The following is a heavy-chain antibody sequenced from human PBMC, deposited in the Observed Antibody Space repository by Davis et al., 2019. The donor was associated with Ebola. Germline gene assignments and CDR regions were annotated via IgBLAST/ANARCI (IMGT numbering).Heavy chain of an antibody. D-gene: IGHD6-6*01. J-gene: IGHJ6*03. V-gene: IGHV1-69*13. CDR2: IIPIFGTA. CDR3: ARDRGVEQLGPYYYYYMDV. Sequence: SVKVSCKASGGTFSSYAISWVRQAPGQGLEWMGGIIPIFGTANYAQKFQGRVTITADESTSTAYMELSSLRSEDTAVYYCARDRGVEQLGPYYYYYMDVWGKGTTVTVSS. CDR1: GGTFSSYA.